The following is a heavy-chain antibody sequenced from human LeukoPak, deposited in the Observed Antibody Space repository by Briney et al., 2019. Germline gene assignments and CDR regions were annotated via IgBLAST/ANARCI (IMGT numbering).Heavy chain of an antibody. Sequence: SETLSLTCAVYGGSFSGYYWSWIRQPPGKGLEWIGEINRSGSTNYNPSLKSRRNISVDTSNNQCSLKLSTVTGADTVVYYCARGPVEQQPSYYFDYWGQGTLVTVSS. J-gene: IGHJ4*02. CDR1: GGSFSGYY. CDR3: ARGPVEQQPSYYFDY. CDR2: INRSGST. V-gene: IGHV4-34*01. D-gene: IGHD6-13*01.